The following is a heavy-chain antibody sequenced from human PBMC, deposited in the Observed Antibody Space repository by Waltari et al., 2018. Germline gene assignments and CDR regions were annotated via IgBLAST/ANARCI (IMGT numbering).Heavy chain of an antibody. J-gene: IGHJ4*02. CDR3: ARERDVGGSCYDY. Sequence: QVQLQESGPGLVKPSETLSLTCTVPGGSISSHYWSWIRQPPGKGLEWIGYIYYSGSTNYNPSLKSRVTISVDTSKNQFSLKLSSVTAADTAVYYCARERDVGGSCYDYWGQGTLVTVSS. CDR1: GGSISSHY. D-gene: IGHD2-15*01. CDR2: IYYSGST. V-gene: IGHV4-59*11.